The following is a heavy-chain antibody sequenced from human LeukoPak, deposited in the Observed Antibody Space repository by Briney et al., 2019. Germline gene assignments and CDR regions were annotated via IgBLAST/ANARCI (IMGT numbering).Heavy chain of an antibody. CDR2: INPNSGGT. CDR1: GSTFTDYY. V-gene: IGHV1-2*02. J-gene: IGHJ4*02. CDR3: ARHRSSGRDYDY. Sequence: GASVKVSCKASGSTFTDYYIHWLRQAPGQGLEWMGWINPNSGGTNYAQKFQGRVTMTRDTSISAAYMDLSSLRSDDTAVYYCARHRSSGRDYDYWGQGTLVTVSS. D-gene: IGHD6-19*01.